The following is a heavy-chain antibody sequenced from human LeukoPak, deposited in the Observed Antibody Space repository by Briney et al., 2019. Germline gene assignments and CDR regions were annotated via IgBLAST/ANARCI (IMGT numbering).Heavy chain of an antibody. CDR2: IYTSGST. D-gene: IGHD2-8*02. CDR1: GGSISSGSYY. Sequence: SETLSLTCTVSGGSISSGSYYWSWIRQPAGKGLEWIGRIYTSGSTNYNPSLKSRVTISVDTSKNHLSLKLSSVTAAVTAVYYCARALLVTSFDYWGQGTLVTVSS. V-gene: IGHV4-61*02. J-gene: IGHJ4*02. CDR3: ARALLVTSFDY.